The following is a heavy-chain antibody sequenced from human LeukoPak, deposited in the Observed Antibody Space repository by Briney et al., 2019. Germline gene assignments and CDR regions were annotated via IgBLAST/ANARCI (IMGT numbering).Heavy chain of an antibody. CDR2: IYPGDSDT. V-gene: IGHV5-51*01. CDR3: ASAVGQWLGAYYFDY. D-gene: IGHD6-19*01. Sequence: GESLQISCKGSGYSFTSYWIGWVRQMPGQGLEWMGIIYPGDSDTRYSPSFQGQVTISADKSISTAYLQWSSLKASDTAMYYCASAVGQWLGAYYFDYWGQGTLVTVSS. CDR1: GYSFTSYW. J-gene: IGHJ4*02.